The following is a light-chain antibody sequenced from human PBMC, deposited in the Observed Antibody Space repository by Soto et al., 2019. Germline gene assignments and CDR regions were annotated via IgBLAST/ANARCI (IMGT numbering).Light chain of an antibody. Sequence: QSVLTQPHSVSEAPRQRVTISCSGSSSNIGNNAVNWYQERPGKAPKLLIYYYDLLPSGVSDRFSGSNSGTSASLAISGLQSEDEADYYCAEWDDSLNGVVLGGGTKLTVL. CDR2: YYD. CDR1: SSNIGNNA. V-gene: IGLV1-36*01. CDR3: AEWDDSLNGVV. J-gene: IGLJ2*01.